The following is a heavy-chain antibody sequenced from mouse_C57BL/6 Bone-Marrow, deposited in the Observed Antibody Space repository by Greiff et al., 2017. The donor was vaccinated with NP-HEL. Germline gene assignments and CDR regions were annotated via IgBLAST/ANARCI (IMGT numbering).Heavy chain of an antibody. Sequence: QVQLKQSGPGLVQPSQSLSITCTVSGFSLTSYGVHWVRQSPGKGLEWLGVIWSGGSTDYNAAFISRLSTSKDNSKSQVFFKMNSLQADDTAIYYCARKLDTTVVESDWYFDVWGTGTTVTVSS. J-gene: IGHJ1*03. D-gene: IGHD1-1*01. CDR3: ARKLDTTVVESDWYFDV. CDR1: GFSLTSYG. CDR2: IWSGGST. V-gene: IGHV2-2*01.